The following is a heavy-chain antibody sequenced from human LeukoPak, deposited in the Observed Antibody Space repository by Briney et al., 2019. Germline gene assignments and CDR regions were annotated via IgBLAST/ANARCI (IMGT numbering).Heavy chain of an antibody. Sequence: PGGSLRLSCAASGFTFSSYWMSWVRQAPGKGLEWVANIKQDGSEEYYVDSVKGRFTISRDNAKNSLYLQMNSLRAEDTAVYYCARDRALYWFDPWGQGTLVTVSS. CDR3: ARDRALYWFDP. V-gene: IGHV3-7*01. J-gene: IGHJ5*02. CDR1: GFTFSSYW. CDR2: IKQDGSEE.